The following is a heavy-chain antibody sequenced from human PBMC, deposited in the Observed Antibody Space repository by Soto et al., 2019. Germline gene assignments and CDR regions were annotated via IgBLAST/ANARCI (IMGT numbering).Heavy chain of an antibody. V-gene: IGHV2-5*02. J-gene: IGHJ3*02. CDR3: AHRGDSVACDI. Sequence: QITLKESGPTLVKPTQTLTLTCTFSGFSLSTSGVGVGWIRQPPGKALEWLALIYWDDDKRYSPSLKSRSTIPKDTSKNHAVLTMTNMDPVDTAAYYCAHRGDSVACDIWGQGTMVTVSS. CDR2: IYWDDDK. CDR1: GFSLSTSGVG. D-gene: IGHD2-21*02.